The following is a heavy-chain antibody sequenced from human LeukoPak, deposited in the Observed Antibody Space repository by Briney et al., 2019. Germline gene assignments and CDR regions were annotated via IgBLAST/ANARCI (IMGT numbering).Heavy chain of an antibody. V-gene: IGHV1-3*03. D-gene: IGHD2-15*01. J-gene: IGHJ4*01. CDR1: GYTFTSYA. CDR3: ARGYCSSGSCYHDFDY. CDR2: INAGNGNT. Sequence: ASVKVSCKASGYTFTSYAMHWVRQAPGQRLEWMGWINAGNGNTKYSQEFQGRVTITRDTSASTADMELSSLRSEDMAVYYCARGYCSSGSCYHDFDYWGQGTLVTVSS.